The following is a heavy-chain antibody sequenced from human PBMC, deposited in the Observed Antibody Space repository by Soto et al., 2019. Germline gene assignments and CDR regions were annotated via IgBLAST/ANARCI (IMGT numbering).Heavy chain of an antibody. V-gene: IGHV1-18*01. J-gene: IGHJ4*02. CDR2: ISAYNGNK. CDR1: GYTFTSYG. D-gene: IGHD6-13*01. CDR3: ARDLGQHLFDY. Sequence: QVQLVQSGAEVKKPGASVKVSCKASGYTFTSYGISWVRQAPGQGLGWMGWISAYNGNKKDAQKLQGIVSMTTDTSTSTAYMELRRLRSDDTAVYYFARDLGQHLFDYWGQGTLVTVSS.